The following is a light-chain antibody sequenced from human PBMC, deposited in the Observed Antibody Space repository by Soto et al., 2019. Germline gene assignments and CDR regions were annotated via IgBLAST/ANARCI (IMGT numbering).Light chain of an antibody. Sequence: QSVLTQPPSASGTPGQRVTISCSGSSSNIGRNTVNWYQQLPGTAPKLLIYSNNQRPSGVPDRFSGSKSGTSASLAISGLQSEDEAVYYCASWDDSLNVNWVFGGGTQLTVL. V-gene: IGLV1-44*01. J-gene: IGLJ3*02. CDR2: SNN. CDR3: ASWDDSLNVNWV. CDR1: SSNIGRNT.